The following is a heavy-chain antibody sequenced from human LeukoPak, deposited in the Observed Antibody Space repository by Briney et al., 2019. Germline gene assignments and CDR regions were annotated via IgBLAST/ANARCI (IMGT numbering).Heavy chain of an antibody. V-gene: IGHV3-66*04. D-gene: IGHD3-10*01. CDR2: IYSGGST. Sequence: PGGSLRLSCAASGFTVSSNYMSWVRQAPGKGLEWVSVIYSGGSTYYADSVKGRFTISRDNSKNTLYLQMNSLRTEDTAVYYCASHVWFGELDTRNWFDPWGQGTLVTVSS. J-gene: IGHJ5*02. CDR3: ASHVWFGELDTRNWFDP. CDR1: GFTVSSNY.